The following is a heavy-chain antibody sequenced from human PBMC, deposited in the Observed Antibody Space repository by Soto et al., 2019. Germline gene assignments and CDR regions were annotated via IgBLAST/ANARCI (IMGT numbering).Heavy chain of an antibody. Sequence: PSETLSLTCAVYGGSFSGYYWSWIRQPPGKGLEWIGEINHSGSTNYNPSLKSRVTISVDTSKNQFSLKLSSVTAADTAVYYCARVNGDIVVVVAAPSFDIWGQGTMVTVSS. D-gene: IGHD2-15*01. CDR2: INHSGST. V-gene: IGHV4-34*01. J-gene: IGHJ3*02. CDR1: GGSFSGYY. CDR3: ARVNGDIVVVVAAPSFDI.